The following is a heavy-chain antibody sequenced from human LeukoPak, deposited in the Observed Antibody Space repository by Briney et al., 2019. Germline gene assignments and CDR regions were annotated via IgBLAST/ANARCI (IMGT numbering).Heavy chain of an antibody. V-gene: IGHV4-59*08. Sequence: SETLSLACTVSGGSISSYYWSWIRRPPGKGLEWIGYIYYSGSTNYNPSLKSRVTISVDTSKNQFSLKLSSVTAADTAVYYCAGSHVPAAILGVWFDPWGQGTLVTVSS. CDR2: IYYSGST. CDR3: AGSHVPAAILGVWFDP. D-gene: IGHD2-2*02. J-gene: IGHJ5*02. CDR1: GGSISSYY.